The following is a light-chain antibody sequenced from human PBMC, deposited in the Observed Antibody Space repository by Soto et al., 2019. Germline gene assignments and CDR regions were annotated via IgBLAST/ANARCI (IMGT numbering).Light chain of an antibody. J-gene: IGKJ4*01. Sequence: IQLTQSPSSLSVSVGDRVAITCRASEGISPYLAWYQEKPGKVPKLLIDTASTLQNGVPSRFSGSGSGTDFTLTISSLQPEDFATYYCLQLKRYPLTFGGGTRVEIK. CDR1: EGISPY. CDR2: TAS. CDR3: LQLKRYPLT. V-gene: IGKV1-9*01.